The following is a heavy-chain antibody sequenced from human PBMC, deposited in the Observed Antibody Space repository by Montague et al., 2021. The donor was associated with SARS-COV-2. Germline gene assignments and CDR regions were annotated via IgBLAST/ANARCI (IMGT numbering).Heavy chain of an antibody. CDR1: GGSISNSHYY. D-gene: IGHD2-2*01. CDR2: IYFNGHS. J-gene: IGHJ3*02. CDR3: ARQPPYQTGSLDI. V-gene: IGHV4-39*01. Sequence: SETLSLTCTVSGGSISNSHYYCAWIRQPPGKGLEWIGSIYFNGHSYNNPSLKNRASISLDTSTNQYYLKLNSAAAPDSAVYYCARQPPYQTGSLDIWVQGTMVTVSS.